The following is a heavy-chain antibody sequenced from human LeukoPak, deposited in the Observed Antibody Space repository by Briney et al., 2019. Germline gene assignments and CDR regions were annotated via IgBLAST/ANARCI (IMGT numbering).Heavy chain of an antibody. J-gene: IGHJ6*03. CDR1: GGTFSSYA. D-gene: IGHD5-18*01. V-gene: IGHV1-69*01. CDR3: ARAGIQLWFQPYYMDV. Sequence: SVKVSCKASGGTFSSYAISWVRQAPGQGFEWMGGIIPIFGTANYAQKFQGRVTITADESTSTAYMELSSLRSEDTAVYYCARAGIQLWFQPYYMDVWGKGTTVTVSS. CDR2: IIPIFGTA.